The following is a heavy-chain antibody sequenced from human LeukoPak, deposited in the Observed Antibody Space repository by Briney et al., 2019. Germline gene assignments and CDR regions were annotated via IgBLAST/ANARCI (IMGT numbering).Heavy chain of an antibody. V-gene: IGHV4-59*01. CDR1: GGSISSYY. D-gene: IGHD7-27*01. J-gene: IGHJ3*02. CDR3: ASAQIGLGIPYAFDI. CDR2: IYYSGST. Sequence: KPSQTLSLTCTVSGGSISSYYWSWIRQPPGKGLEWIGYIYYSGSTNYNPSLKSRVTISVDTSKNQFSLKLSSVTAADTAVYYCASAQIGLGIPYAFDIWGQGTMVTVSS.